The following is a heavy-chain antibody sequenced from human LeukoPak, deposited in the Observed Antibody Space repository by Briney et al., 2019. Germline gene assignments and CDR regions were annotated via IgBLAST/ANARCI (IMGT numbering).Heavy chain of an antibody. J-gene: IGHJ3*02. CDR2: IYTSGST. CDR3: ARTLMGIVVVITPDDAFDI. V-gene: IGHV4-61*02. D-gene: IGHD3-22*01. CDR1: GGSISSGSYY. Sequence: SQTLSLTCTVSGGSISSGSYYWSWIRQPAGKGLEWIGRIYTSGSTNYNPSLKSRVTISVDTSKNQSSLKLSSVTAADTAVYYCARTLMGIVVVITPDDAFDIWGQGTMVTVSS.